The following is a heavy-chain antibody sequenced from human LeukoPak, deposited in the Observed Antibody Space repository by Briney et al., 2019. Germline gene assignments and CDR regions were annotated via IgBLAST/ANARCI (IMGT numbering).Heavy chain of an antibody. D-gene: IGHD3/OR15-3a*01. J-gene: IGHJ4*02. V-gene: IGHV3-48*03. CDR2: ISSSGSTI. CDR1: GFTFSSYE. Sequence: GGSLRLSCAASGFTFSSYEMNWVRQAPGKGLEWVSYISSSGSTIYYADSVKGRFTISRDNALKSFFLEMNDLRAEDTAFYYCASPGSSWTGGPIWGQGSLVTVSS. CDR3: ASPGSSWTGGPI.